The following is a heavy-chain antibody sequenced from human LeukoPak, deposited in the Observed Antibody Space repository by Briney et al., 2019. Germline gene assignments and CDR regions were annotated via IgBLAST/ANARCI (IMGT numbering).Heavy chain of an antibody. Sequence: GGSLRLSCAASGFTFDDYAMHWVRQAPGKGLEWVSGISWNSGSVGYADSVKGRFTISRDNAKNSLYLQMNSLRAEDTALYYCARDLTYYDFGMDVWGRGTTVTVSS. J-gene: IGHJ6*02. CDR3: ARDLTYYDFGMDV. D-gene: IGHD3-3*01. CDR1: GFTFDDYA. V-gene: IGHV3-9*01. CDR2: ISWNSGSV.